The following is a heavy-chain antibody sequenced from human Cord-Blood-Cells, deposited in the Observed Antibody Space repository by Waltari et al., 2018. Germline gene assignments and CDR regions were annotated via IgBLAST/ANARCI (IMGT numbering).Heavy chain of an antibody. D-gene: IGHD1-26*01. CDR3: ARQTGWELFDY. V-gene: IGHV4-39*01. J-gene: IGHJ4*02. CDR2: FYYSGST. Sequence: QLQLQESGPGLVKPSETLSLTCTVSAGSISSSSYYWGWIRRPPGKGLEGIGRFYYSGSTAYNPSLKSRVTISVDTSKNQFSLQLSSVTAADTAVYYCARQTGWELFDYWGQGTLVTVSS. CDR1: AGSISSSSYY.